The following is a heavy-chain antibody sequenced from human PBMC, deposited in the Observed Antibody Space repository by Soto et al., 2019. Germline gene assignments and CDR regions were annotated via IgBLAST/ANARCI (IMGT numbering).Heavy chain of an antibody. V-gene: IGHV2-5*02. CDR3: AFSQEYRGSWVSGWFDP. Sequence: QITLKESGPTVVKPTQTLTLTCTFSGFSLSTSGVGVGWIRQPPGKALEWLALLYWDDDKRYSPSLKTRLTIDNDTPSTPVVPTLPNMDPVATATYYCAFSQEYRGSWVSGWFDPWGQGTLVTVSS. D-gene: IGHD6-13*01. CDR1: GFSLSTSGVG. J-gene: IGHJ5*02. CDR2: LYWDDDK.